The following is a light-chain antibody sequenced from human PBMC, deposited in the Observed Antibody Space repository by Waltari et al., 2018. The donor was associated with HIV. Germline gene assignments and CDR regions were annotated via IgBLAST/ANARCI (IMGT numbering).Light chain of an antibody. J-gene: IGLJ2*01. V-gene: IGLV1-44*01. CDR2: SDD. Sequence: QSVLTQPPSASGTPGQMVPISCSGTPSTIGTTSVNWYQQLPGTAPKLLTFSDDQRPSGVPDRFSGSKSGTSASLTISGLQSEDEGDYYCAAWDDSLSEPYVLFGGGTRLTVL. CDR1: PSTIGTTS. CDR3: AAWDDSLSEPYVL.